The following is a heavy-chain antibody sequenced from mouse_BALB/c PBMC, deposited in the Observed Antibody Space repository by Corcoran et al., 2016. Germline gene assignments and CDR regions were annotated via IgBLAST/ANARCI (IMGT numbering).Heavy chain of an antibody. D-gene: IGHD1-1*01. CDR2: IDPENGNT. V-gene: IGHV14-1*02. CDR1: GFNIKDYF. Sequence: VQLQQSGAELVRPGALVKLSCNASGFNIKDYFMHWVKQRAEQGLEWIGWIDPENGNTIYDPKFQGKASITADTSSNTAYLQLSSLTSEDTAVYYCHITTVVEAYWGQGTLVTVSA. J-gene: IGHJ3*01. CDR3: HITTVVEAY.